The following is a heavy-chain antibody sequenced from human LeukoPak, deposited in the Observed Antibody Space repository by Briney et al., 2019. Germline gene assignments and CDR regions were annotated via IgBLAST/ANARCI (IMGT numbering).Heavy chain of an antibody. Sequence: GASVKVSCKASGYTFNDHDINWVRQATGQGLAWLGRMNPNSGNAAYAQKLQGRVTMTWDSSTHTAYLEVIALRSDDTAVYFCAKSSRDYFFDYWGQGTLVTVSS. CDR1: GYTFNDHD. CDR3: AKSSRDYFFDY. V-gene: IGHV1-8*01. J-gene: IGHJ4*02. D-gene: IGHD2-2*01. CDR2: MNPNSGNA.